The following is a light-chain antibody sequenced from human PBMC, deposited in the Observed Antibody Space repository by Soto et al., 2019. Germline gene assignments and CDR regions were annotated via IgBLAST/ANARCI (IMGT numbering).Light chain of an antibody. Sequence: EIVMTQSPATLSVSPGERATLSCRASQSVSSNLAWYQQKPGQAPRLLIYGASTRATGIPARFSGSGSGTEFTLTISSLHSEDFAVYYCQQYNNWPQTFGQGTKVEIE. V-gene: IGKV3-15*01. CDR2: GAS. CDR1: QSVSSN. CDR3: QQYNNWPQT. J-gene: IGKJ1*01.